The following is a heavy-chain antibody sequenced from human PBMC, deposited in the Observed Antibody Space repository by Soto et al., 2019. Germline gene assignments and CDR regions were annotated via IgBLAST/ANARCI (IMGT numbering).Heavy chain of an antibody. D-gene: IGHD2-2*01. V-gene: IGHV4-38-2*01. CDR3: GHLKTDTEVTPAPPLFDS. J-gene: IGHJ4*02. Sequence: PSETLSLTCAVSGFSISSDSYWGWMRQSPGKGLEWIGPLSHSGRTFYNPSLKSRVTISADTTKNRFSLSLTSVTAADTAVYYCGHLKTDTEVTPAPPLFDSWGQGTLVTVSS. CDR2: LSHSGRT. CDR1: GFSISSDSY.